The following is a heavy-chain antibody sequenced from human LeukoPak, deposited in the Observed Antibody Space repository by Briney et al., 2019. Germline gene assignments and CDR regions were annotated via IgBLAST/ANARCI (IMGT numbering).Heavy chain of an antibody. J-gene: IGHJ4*02. D-gene: IGHD3-10*01. Sequence: GGSLRLSCAASGFSFSDSGMHWVRQAPGRGPEYVAGIWFDESSQCYADSVEGRFTISRDNSENSLYLQMNSLRAEDTAVYYCARDRYYGFDYWGQGTLVTVSS. V-gene: IGHV3-33*08. CDR1: GFSFSDSG. CDR2: IWFDESSQ. CDR3: ARDRYYGFDY.